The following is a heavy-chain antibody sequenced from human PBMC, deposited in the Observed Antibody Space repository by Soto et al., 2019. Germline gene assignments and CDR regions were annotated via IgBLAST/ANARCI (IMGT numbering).Heavy chain of an antibody. Sequence: GWSLRLSCAASGFTFSSYWMSLVRQAPGKGLEWVANIKQDGSEKYYVDSVKGRFTISRDNAKNSLYLQMNSLRAEDTAVYYCARSSTSPSWSAFDIWGEGTMVTVSS. CDR1: GFTFSSYW. CDR3: ARSSTSPSWSAFDI. V-gene: IGHV3-7*03. J-gene: IGHJ3*02. CDR2: IKQDGSEK. D-gene: IGHD2-2*01.